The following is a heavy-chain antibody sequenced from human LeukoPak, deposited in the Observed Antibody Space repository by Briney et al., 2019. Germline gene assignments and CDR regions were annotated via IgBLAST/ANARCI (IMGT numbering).Heavy chain of an antibody. J-gene: IGHJ4*02. V-gene: IGHV4-59*01. CDR3: ARDGLHGSGLDY. CDR1: GGSISSYY. CDR2: IYYSGST. D-gene: IGHD3-10*01. Sequence: SETLSLTCTVSGGSISSYYWSWIRQPPGKGLEWIGYIYYSGSTNYNPSLKSRVTISVDTSKNQFSLKLSSVTAADTAVYYCARDGLHGSGLDYWGQGTLVTVSS.